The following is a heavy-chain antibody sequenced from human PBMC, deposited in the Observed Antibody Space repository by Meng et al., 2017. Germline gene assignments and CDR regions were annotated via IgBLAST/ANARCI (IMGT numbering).Heavy chain of an antibody. J-gene: IGHJ4*02. CDR1: GGTFSSYA. V-gene: IGHV1-69*06. CDR2: IIPIFGTA. CDR3: ARDGVGATEGYFDY. Sequence: VEVGTSGAGVKKPGAWVKVSCKASGGTFSSYAISWVRQAPGQGLEWMGGIIPIFGTANYAQKFQGRVTITADKSTSTAYMELSSLRSEDTAVYYCARDGVGATEGYFDYWGQGTLVTVSS. D-gene: IGHD1-26*01.